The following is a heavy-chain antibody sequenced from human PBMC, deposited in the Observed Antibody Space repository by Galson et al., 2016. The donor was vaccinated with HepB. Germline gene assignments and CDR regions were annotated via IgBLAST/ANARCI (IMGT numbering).Heavy chain of an antibody. CDR3: ARAQLQFLEFLPSRWFDP. CDR1: GGSFSGYY. V-gene: IGHV4-34*01. CDR2: INHSGST. Sequence: SETLSLTCVVYGGSFSGYYWSWIRQPPGKGLEWIGEINHSGSTNYNPSLKSRVTIFVGTSKNQMSLTLNSVTAADTAVYYCARAQLQFLEFLPSRWFDPWGQGTLVTVSS. J-gene: IGHJ5*02. D-gene: IGHD3-3*01.